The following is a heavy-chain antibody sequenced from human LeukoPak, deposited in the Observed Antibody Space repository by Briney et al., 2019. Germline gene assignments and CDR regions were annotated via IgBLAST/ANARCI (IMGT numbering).Heavy chain of an antibody. V-gene: IGHV1-69*05. CDR1: GGTFSSYA. J-gene: IGHJ4*02. CDR3: ASSVGEGDFDY. D-gene: IGHD3-16*01. Sequence: SVKVSCKASGGTFSSYAISWVRQAPGQGLEWMGRIIPIFGTANSAQKFQGRVTITTDESTSTAYMELSSLRSEDTAVYYCASSVGEGDFDYWGQGTLVTVSS. CDR2: IIPIFGTA.